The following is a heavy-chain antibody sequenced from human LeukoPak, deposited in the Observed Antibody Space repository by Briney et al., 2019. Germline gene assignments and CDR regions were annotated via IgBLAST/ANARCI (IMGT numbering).Heavy chain of an antibody. CDR2: IYYSGST. Sequence: PSETLSLTCTVSGGSFSTYYWSWIRQPPGKGLEWIGYIYYSGSTNYNPSLKSRVTISVDTSKNQFSLKLSSVTAADTAVYYCARDFGFWSGYSSFDYWGQGTLVTVSS. D-gene: IGHD3-3*01. J-gene: IGHJ4*02. CDR1: GGSFSTYY. V-gene: IGHV4-59*12. CDR3: ARDFGFWSGYSSFDY.